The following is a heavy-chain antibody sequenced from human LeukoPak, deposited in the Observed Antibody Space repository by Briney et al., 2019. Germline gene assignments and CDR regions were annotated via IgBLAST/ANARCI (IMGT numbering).Heavy chain of an antibody. Sequence: PGGSLRLSCAASEFSVGSNYMTWVRQAPGKGLEWVSAISGSGGSTYYADSVKGRFTISRDNSKNTLYLQMNSLRAEDTAVYYCAKRKLVRGVYFDYWGQGTLVTVSS. D-gene: IGHD3-10*01. J-gene: IGHJ4*02. CDR3: AKRKLVRGVYFDY. CDR1: EFSVGSNY. V-gene: IGHV3-23*01. CDR2: ISGSGGST.